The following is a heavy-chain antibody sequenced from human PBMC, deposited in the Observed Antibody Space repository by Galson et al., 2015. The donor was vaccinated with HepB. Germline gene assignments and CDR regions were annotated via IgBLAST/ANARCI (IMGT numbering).Heavy chain of an antibody. Sequence: SLRLSCAASGFTFSSYSMNWVRQAPGKGLEWVSYISSSSSTIYYADSVKGRFTISRDNAKNSLYLQMNSLRAEDTAVYYCARAGISGSYYWDYWGQGTLVTVSS. D-gene: IGHD1-26*01. CDR3: ARAGISGSYYWDY. CDR1: GFTFSSYS. J-gene: IGHJ4*02. CDR2: ISSSSSTI. V-gene: IGHV3-48*01.